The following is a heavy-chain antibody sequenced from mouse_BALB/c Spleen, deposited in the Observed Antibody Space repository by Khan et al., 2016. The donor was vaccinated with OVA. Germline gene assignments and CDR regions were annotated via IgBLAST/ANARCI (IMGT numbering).Heavy chain of an antibody. CDR1: GYSFTGYF. Sequence: VQLQQSGPELVRPGASVKISCKASGYSFTGYFMNWVMQSHGKSLEWIGRINPHIGETFYNQRFKDKATLTVDESSSTAYLELRSLASEDSAVYYCTRSYRNDFDYWGQGTTLTVSS. CDR2: INPHIGET. V-gene: IGHV1-20*02. J-gene: IGHJ2*01. D-gene: IGHD1-1*01. CDR3: TRSYRNDFDY.